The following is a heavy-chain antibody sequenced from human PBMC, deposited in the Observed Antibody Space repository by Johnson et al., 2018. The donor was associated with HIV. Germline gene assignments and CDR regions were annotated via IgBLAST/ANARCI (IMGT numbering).Heavy chain of an antibody. CDR1: GFTFTDHY. D-gene: IGHD6-13*01. CDR2: IRNKANSYTT. V-gene: IGHV3-72*01. J-gene: IGHJ3*02. Sequence: VQLVESGGGLVLPGGSLRLSCAVSGFTFTDHYMDWVRQAPGKGLEWVGRIRNKANSYTTEYAASVKGRFTILRDDSKNSLYLQMNSLRAEDTAVYYCARDDTGYSSSFDAFDIWGRGTMVTVSS. CDR3: ARDDTGYSSSFDAFDI.